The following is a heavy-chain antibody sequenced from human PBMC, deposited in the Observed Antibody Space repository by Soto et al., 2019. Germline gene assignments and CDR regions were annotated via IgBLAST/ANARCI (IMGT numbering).Heavy chain of an antibody. J-gene: IGHJ5*02. V-gene: IGHV4-59*01. CDR2: IYYSGST. CDR1: GGSISSYY. D-gene: IGHD3-10*01. Sequence: PSETLSLTCTVSGGSISSYYWSWIRQPPGKGLEWIGYIYYSGSTNYNPSLKSRVTISVDTSKNQFSLKLSSVTAADTAVYYCARGGGGLWFGELSFWFDPWGQGTLVNVSS. CDR3: ARGGGGLWFGELSFWFDP.